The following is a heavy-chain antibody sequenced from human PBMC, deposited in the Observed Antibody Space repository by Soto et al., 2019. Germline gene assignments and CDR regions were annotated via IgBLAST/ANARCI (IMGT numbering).Heavy chain of an antibody. D-gene: IGHD1-26*01. Sequence: WGSLRLSCAVSGFICSSYDMSWVRQAPGKGLEWVSTILVGGSPHYEDSVKGRFTISRDTSKNTVYLQMNSLTAGDTAVYYCAKETATSGGAFEIYGQGAMVTVSS. V-gene: IGHV3-23*01. J-gene: IGHJ3*02. CDR2: ILVGGSP. CDR3: AKETATSGGAFEI. CDR1: GFICSSYD.